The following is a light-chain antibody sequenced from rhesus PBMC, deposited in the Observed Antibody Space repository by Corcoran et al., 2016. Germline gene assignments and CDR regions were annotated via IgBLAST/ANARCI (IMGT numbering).Light chain of an antibody. CDR1: ENVNNY. CDR3: QQYDSDPLT. Sequence: DIQMTQSPSSLSASVGDRVTITCRASENVNNYLNWYQQKPGTAPKPLIYYGSNLKSGVTSRFSGRGSGTECTLTISSLQPDDFATYYWQQYDSDPLTFGGGTKVEIK. CDR2: YGS. J-gene: IGKJ4*01. V-gene: IGKV1-37*01.